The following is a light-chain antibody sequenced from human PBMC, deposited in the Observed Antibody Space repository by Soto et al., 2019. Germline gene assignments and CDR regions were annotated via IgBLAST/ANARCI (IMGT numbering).Light chain of an antibody. CDR2: EVS. CDR1: SSDVGGYNY. J-gene: IGLJ1*01. Sequence: QSALTQPASVSGSPGQSITISCTGTSSDVGGYNYVSWSQQHPGKAPKLIIYEVSNRPSGVSNRFSGSKSGNTASLTVSGLQAEDEADFYCSSYAGSNNNVFGTGTKVTVL. V-gene: IGLV2-14*01. CDR3: SSYAGSNNNV.